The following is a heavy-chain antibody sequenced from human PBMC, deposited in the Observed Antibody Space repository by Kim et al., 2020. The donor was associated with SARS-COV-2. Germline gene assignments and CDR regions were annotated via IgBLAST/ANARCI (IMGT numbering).Heavy chain of an antibody. J-gene: IGHJ5*02. CDR2: IYWDDDN. CDR1: EFSLSTSGVG. Sequence: SGPTLVNPTQTLTLTCTFSEFSLSTSGVGVGWIRQPPGKALEWVALIYWDDDNRYSPSLKNRLTITKDTSKNHVVLTMTNMDPVDTATDYCAHRRGYCSGASCYSIFNWFDPWGQGILVTVSS. D-gene: IGHD2-15*01. V-gene: IGHV2-5*02. CDR3: AHRRGYCSGASCYSIFNWFDP.